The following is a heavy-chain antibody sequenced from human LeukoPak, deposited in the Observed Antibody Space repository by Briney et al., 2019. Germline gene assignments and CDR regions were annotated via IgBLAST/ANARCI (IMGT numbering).Heavy chain of an antibody. CDR1: GFTFSSYW. CDR2: IKQDGSEK. D-gene: IGHD6-19*01. J-gene: IGHJ5*02. Sequence: GRSLRLSCAASGFTFSSYWMSCVRQAPGKGLEWVANIKQDGSEKYYVDSVKGRFTISRDNAKSSLYLQMNSLRAEDTAVYYCATHGQARRYSSGWYKWFDPWGQGTLVTVSS. CDR3: ATHGQARRYSSGWYKWFDP. V-gene: IGHV3-7*01.